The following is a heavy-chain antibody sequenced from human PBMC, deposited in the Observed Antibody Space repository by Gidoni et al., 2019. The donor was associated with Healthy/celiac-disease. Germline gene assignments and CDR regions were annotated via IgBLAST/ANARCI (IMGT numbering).Heavy chain of an antibody. D-gene: IGHD1-20*01. J-gene: IGHJ3*02. Sequence: QVQLQESGPGLVKPSQTLSLTRTVSGGSISSGSYYWSWIRQPAGKGLEWIGRIYTSGSTNYNPSLKSRVTISVDTSKNQFSLKLSSVTAADTAVYYCARETRYRRDAFDIWGQGTMVTVSS. V-gene: IGHV4-61*02. CDR2: IYTSGST. CDR1: GGSISSGSYY. CDR3: ARETRYRRDAFDI.